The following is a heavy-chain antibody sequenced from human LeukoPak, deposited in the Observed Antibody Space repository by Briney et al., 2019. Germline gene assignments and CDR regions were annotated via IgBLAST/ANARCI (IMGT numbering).Heavy chain of an antibody. V-gene: IGHV4-38-2*01. CDR2: LYHSDSA. J-gene: IGHJ6*03. Sequence: PSETLSLTCAVSRYSISNGYYWVWIRQPPGRGLEWIGSLYHSDSAYYNTSLRSRVSMSVDTSKNQFSLTLSFVTAADTAVYYCARQHDSYYYYYIDVWGSGTTVTVSS. CDR1: RYSISNGYY. CDR3: ARQHDSYYYYYIDV.